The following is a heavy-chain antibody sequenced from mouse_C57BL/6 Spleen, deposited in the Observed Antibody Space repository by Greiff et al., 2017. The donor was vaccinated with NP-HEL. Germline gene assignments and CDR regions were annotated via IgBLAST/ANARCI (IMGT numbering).Heavy chain of an antibody. D-gene: IGHD2-1*01. CDR2: IDPNSGGT. CDR3: ARSEGNAWSYWYFDV. V-gene: IGHV1-72*01. J-gene: IGHJ1*03. CDR1: GYTFTSYW. Sequence: VQLQQSGAELVKPGASVKLSCKASGYTFTSYWMHWVKQRPGRGLEWIGRIDPNSGGTKYNEKFKSKATVTVDKPSSTAYMQLSSLTSEDSAVYYCARSEGNAWSYWYFDVWGTGTTVTVSS.